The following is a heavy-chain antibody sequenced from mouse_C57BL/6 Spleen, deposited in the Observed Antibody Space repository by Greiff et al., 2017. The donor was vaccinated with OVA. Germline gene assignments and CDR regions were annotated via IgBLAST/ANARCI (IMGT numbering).Heavy chain of an antibody. CDR1: GYTFTDYE. CDR3: TRSCYDYDGY. CDR2: IDPETGGT. Sequence: QVQLQQSGAELVRPGASVTLSCKASGYTFTDYEMHWVKQTPVHGLEWIGAIDPETGGTAYNQKFKGKAILTADKSSSTAYMELRSLTSEDSAVYYCTRSCYDYDGYGGQGTTLTVSS. J-gene: IGHJ2*01. V-gene: IGHV1-15*01. D-gene: IGHD2-4*01.